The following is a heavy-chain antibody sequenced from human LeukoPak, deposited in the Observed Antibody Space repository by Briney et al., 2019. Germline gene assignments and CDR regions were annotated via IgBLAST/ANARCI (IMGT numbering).Heavy chain of an antibody. CDR3: ARGISSSWYKYYFDY. J-gene: IGHJ4*02. CDR2: INQSGSS. V-gene: IGHV4-34*01. D-gene: IGHD6-13*01. Sequence: SETLSLTCAVHGGAFSGYYWSWIRQPPGKGLEWIGEINQSGSSHHNPSLKSRVTVSVDTSKNQISLKLSSVTAADTAVYYCARGISSSWYKYYFDYRGQGTLVTVSS. CDR1: GGAFSGYY.